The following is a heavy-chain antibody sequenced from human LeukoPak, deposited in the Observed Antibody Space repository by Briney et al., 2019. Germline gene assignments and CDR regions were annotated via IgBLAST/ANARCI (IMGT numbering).Heavy chain of an antibody. D-gene: IGHD1-26*01. Sequence: GGSLRLSRAASGFTFSNFLMTWVRQAPGKGPEWVSAISGSGGDTYYADSVKGRFTISRDNSKNTLYLQMNSLRAEDTAVYYCAKKGATTGDFDYWGQGTLVTVSS. CDR2: ISGSGGDT. V-gene: IGHV3-23*01. CDR3: AKKGATTGDFDY. CDR1: GFTFSNFL. J-gene: IGHJ4*02.